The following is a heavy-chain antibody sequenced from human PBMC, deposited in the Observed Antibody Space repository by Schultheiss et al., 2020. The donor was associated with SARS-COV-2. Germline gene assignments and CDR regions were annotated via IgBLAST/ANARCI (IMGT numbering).Heavy chain of an antibody. J-gene: IGHJ4*02. CDR1: GFTFSSYA. CDR2: IGTAGDP. D-gene: IGHD3-10*01. Sequence: GGSLRLSCAASGFTFSSYAMSWVRQAPGKGLEWVSAIGTAGDPYYPASVKGRFTISRDNSKNKLYLQMNSMRAEDTAVSYCSRDMVRGVRHGLVGLDYWGQGTLVTVSS. V-gene: IGHV3-23*01. CDR3: SRDMVRGVRHGLVGLDY.